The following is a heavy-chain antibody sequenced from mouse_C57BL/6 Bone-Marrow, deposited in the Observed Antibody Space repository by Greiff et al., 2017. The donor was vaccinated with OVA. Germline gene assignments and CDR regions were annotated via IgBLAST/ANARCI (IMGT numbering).Heavy chain of an antibody. J-gene: IGHJ4*01. CDR3: AREGLYAMDY. CDR1: GYTFTSYG. D-gene: IGHD3-3*01. V-gene: IGHV1-81*01. Sequence: VQLQQSGAELARPGASVKLSCKASGYTFTSYGISWVKQRTGQGLEWIGEIYPRSGNTYYNEKFKGKATLTADKSSSTAYMEPRSLTSEDSAVYFCAREGLYAMDYWGQGTSVTVSS. CDR2: IYPRSGNT.